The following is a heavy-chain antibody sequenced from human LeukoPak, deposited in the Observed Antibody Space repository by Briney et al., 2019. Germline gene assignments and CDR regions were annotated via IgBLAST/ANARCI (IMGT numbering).Heavy chain of an antibody. V-gene: IGHV4-34*01. D-gene: IGHD3-9*01. CDR1: GGSFSGYY. J-gene: IGHJ4*02. CDR3: ARAAYDILTGYRFDY. CDR2: INHSGST. Sequence: SETLSLTCAVYGGSFSGYYWSWIRQPPGKGLEWIGEINHSGSTNYNPSLKSRVTISVDTSKNQFSLKLSSVTAADTAVFYCARAAYDILTGYRFDYWGQGTLVTVSS.